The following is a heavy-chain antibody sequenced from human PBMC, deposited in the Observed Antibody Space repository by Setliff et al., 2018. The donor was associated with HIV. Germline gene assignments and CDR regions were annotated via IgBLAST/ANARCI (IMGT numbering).Heavy chain of an antibody. Sequence: PGGSLRLSCTASGFSFDDYALTWVRQAPGKGLEWVGFIRSKSIGGTADYAAPVKGRFTISRDDSKNVVSLQMDSLKTEDTAVYYCTADLPDSAPYCFDYWGQGALVTVPS. V-gene: IGHV3-49*04. CDR3: TADLPDSAPYCFDY. CDR1: GFSFDDYA. J-gene: IGHJ4*02. D-gene: IGHD2-15*01. CDR2: IRSKSIGGTA.